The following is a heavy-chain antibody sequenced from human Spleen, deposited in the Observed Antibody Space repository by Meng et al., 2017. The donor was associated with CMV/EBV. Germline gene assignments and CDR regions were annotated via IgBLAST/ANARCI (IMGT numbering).Heavy chain of an antibody. V-gene: IGHV4-59*01. Sequence: SETLSLTCTVSGASISSYYWSWIRQPPGKGLEWIGYIYYSGNINYNPSLKSRVTISVDASKNQFSLKLTSVTAADTAVYYCARGFLEGVYGRRCFDPWGQGHLVTISS. J-gene: IGHJ5*02. D-gene: IGHD3-10*02. CDR1: GASISSYY. CDR3: ARGFLEGVYGRRCFDP. CDR2: IYYSGNI.